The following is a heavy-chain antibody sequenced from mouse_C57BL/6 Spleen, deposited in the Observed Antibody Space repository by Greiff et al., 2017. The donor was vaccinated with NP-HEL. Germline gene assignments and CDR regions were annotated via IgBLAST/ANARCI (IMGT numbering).Heavy chain of an antibody. CDR2: IDPNSGGT. J-gene: IGHJ2*01. D-gene: IGHD1-1*01. V-gene: IGHV1-72*01. Sequence: QVQLQQPGAELVKPGASVKLSCKASGYTFTSYWMHWVKQRPGRGLEWIGRIDPNSGGTKYNEKFKSKATLTVDKPSSTAYMQLSSRTSEDSAVYYWARKPYYYGSSYVEDYWGQGTTLTVSS. CDR1: GYTFTSYW. CDR3: ARKPYYYGSSYVEDY.